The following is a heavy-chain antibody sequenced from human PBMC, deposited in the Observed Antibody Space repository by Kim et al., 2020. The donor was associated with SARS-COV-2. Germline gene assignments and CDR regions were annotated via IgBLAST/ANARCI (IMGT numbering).Heavy chain of an antibody. Sequence: GESLKISCKGSGYSFTSYWIGWVRQMPGKGLEWMGIIYPGDSDTRYSPSFQGQVTISADKSISTAYLQWSSLKASDTAMYYCARRKRPLIAAAGTHHDAFDIWDRETMVTVSS. CDR1: GYSFTSYW. CDR2: IYPGDSDT. J-gene: IGHJ3*02. CDR3: ARRKRPLIAAAGTHHDAFDI. V-gene: IGHV5-51*01. D-gene: IGHD6-13*01.